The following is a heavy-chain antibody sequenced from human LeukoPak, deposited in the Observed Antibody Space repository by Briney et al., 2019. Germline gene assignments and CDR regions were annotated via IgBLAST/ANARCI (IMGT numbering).Heavy chain of an antibody. V-gene: IGHV1-46*01. J-gene: IGHJ4*02. CDR3: ARNGPPAPPFDY. CDR2: INPSGGST. CDR1: GYRFTSYD. D-gene: IGHD2-2*01. Sequence: ASVKVSCKASGYRFTSYDMHWVRQAPGQGLEWMGIINPSGGSTSYAQRFQGRVAMTRDTSTTTVYMEVNSLTSEDTAVYFCARNGPPAPPFDYWGQGALVTVSS.